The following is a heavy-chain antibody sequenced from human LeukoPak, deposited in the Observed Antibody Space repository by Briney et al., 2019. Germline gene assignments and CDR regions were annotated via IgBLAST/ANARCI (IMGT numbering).Heavy chain of an antibody. CDR3: AELGITMIGGV. J-gene: IGHJ6*04. CDR1: GFMFSSNA. D-gene: IGHD3-10*02. CDR2: ISSSGSTR. V-gene: IGHV3-48*03. Sequence: GGSLRLSCAASGFMFSSNAMNWVRQAPGKGLEWVSYISSSGSTRYYADSVNCRFTISRDNANNSLYLQMNSLRAEDTAVYYCAELGITMIGGVWGKGTTVTISS.